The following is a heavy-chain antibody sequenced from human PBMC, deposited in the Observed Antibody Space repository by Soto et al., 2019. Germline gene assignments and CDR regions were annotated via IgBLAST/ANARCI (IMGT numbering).Heavy chain of an antibody. CDR1: GFTFSSYW. D-gene: IGHD5-12*01. Sequence: EVQLVESGGGLVQPGGSLRLSCAASGFTFSSYWMSWVRQAPGKGLEWVANIKQDGSEKYYVDSVKGRFTISRDNAKNSLYLQMNSLRTEDTAVYYCARDNGEMATIYWGQGTLVTVSS. J-gene: IGHJ4*02. CDR2: IKQDGSEK. CDR3: ARDNGEMATIY. V-gene: IGHV3-7*01.